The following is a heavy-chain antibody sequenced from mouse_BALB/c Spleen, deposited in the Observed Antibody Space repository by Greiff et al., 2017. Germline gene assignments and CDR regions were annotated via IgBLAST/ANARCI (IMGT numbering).Heavy chain of an antibody. CDR3: ARYYGEAMDY. CDR2: INSNGGST. V-gene: IGHV5-6-3*01. D-gene: IGHD1-1*01. Sequence: EVKVVESGGGLVQPGGSLKLSCAASGFTFSSYGMSWVRQTPDKRLELVATINSNGGSTYYPDSVKGRFTISRDNAKNTLYLQMSSLKSEDTAMYYCARYYGEAMDYWGQGTSVTVSS. CDR1: GFTFSSYG. J-gene: IGHJ4*01.